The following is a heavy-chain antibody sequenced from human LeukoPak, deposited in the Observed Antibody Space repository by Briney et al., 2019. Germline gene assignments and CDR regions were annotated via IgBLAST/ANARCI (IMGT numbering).Heavy chain of an antibody. CDR2: INHSGST. CDR1: GGSFSGYY. D-gene: IGHD3-9*01. V-gene: IGHV4-34*01. CDR3: ARRADYDILTGYYYFDY. J-gene: IGHJ4*02. Sequence: SETLSLTCAVYGGSFSGYYWSWIRQPPGKGLEWIGEINHSGSTNYNPSLKSRVTISVDTSKSQFSLKLSSVTAADTAVYYCARRADYDILTGYYYFDYWGQGTLVTVSS.